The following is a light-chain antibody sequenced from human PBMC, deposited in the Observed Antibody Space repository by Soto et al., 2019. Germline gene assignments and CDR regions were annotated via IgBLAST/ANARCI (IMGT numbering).Light chain of an antibody. V-gene: IGLV2-23*02. Sequence: QSVLTQPASVSGSPGQSIAISCTGTSSDVGSYNLVSWYQQHPGKAPNRMIYEVSKRPSRVSNRFAGSKSGNTASPTITGLQAEDEAHYYCCSYASSSTLEVFGGGTKLTVL. CDR2: EVS. CDR1: SSDVGSYNL. J-gene: IGLJ2*01. CDR3: CSYASSSTLEV.